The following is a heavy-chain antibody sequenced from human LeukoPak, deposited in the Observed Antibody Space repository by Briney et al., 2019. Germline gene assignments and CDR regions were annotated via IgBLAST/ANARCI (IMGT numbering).Heavy chain of an antibody. CDR2: IYPGDSDT. J-gene: IGHJ5*02. CDR3: ALEYQYSESRLQLARGFDP. D-gene: IGHD1-26*01. V-gene: IGHV5-51*01. CDR1: GYSFISYW. Sequence: TGESLKISCKGSGYSFISYWIGWVRQMPGKGLEWMGIIYPGDSDTRYSPSFQGQVTISADKSISTAYLQWSSLKASDTAMYYCALEYQYSESRLQLARGFDPWGQGTLVTVSS.